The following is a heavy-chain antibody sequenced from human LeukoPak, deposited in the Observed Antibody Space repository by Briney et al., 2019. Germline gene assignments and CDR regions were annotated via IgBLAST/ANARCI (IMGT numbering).Heavy chain of an antibody. CDR3: AKSTAIAVAGDDY. J-gene: IGHJ4*02. Sequence: AGGSLGLSCAASGFTFSSYAMSWVRQAPGKGLEWVSAISGSGGSTYYADSVKGRFTISRDNSKNTLYLQMNSLRAEDTAVYYCAKSTAIAVAGDDYWGQGTLVTVSS. CDR1: GFTFSSYA. V-gene: IGHV3-23*01. CDR2: ISGSGGST. D-gene: IGHD6-19*01.